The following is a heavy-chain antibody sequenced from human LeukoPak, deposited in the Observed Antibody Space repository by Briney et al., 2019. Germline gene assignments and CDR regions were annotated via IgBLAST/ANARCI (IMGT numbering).Heavy chain of an antibody. CDR3: ARDLKYYDSSGFDY. Sequence: GGSLRLSCVASGFAVSTTYMSWVRQAPGKGLEWVSCISSSSSYIYYTDSVKGRFTISRDNAKNSLTLQMNSLRAGDTAVYYCARDLKYYDSSGFDYWGQGTLVTVSS. D-gene: IGHD3-22*01. J-gene: IGHJ4*02. CDR1: GFAVSTTY. CDR2: ISSSSSYI. V-gene: IGHV3-21*01.